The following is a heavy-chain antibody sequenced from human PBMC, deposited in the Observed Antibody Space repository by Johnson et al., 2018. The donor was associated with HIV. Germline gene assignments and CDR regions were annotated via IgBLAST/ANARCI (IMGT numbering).Heavy chain of an antibody. CDR1: GFTFSDYY. D-gene: IGHD2-21*02. Sequence: EVQLVESGGGLVKPGGSLRLSCAASGFTFSDYYMSWIRQAPGKGLEWVGRIKNKTDGGTTDYAAPVKGRFTISRDDSKNTLYRQMNSLRAEDTAVYYCARDPHIVVVTAIDSDMNAFDIWGQGTMVTVSS. CDR2: IKNKTDGGTT. J-gene: IGHJ3*02. V-gene: IGHV3-15*01. CDR3: ARDPHIVVVTAIDSDMNAFDI.